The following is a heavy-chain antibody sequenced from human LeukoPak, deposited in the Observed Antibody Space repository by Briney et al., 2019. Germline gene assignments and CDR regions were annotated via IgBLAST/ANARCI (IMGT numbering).Heavy chain of an antibody. D-gene: IGHD6-19*01. CDR3: ARVGIEWLARYFDY. J-gene: IGHJ4*02. CDR1: GFTFSSYW. V-gene: IGHV3-74*01. CDR2: INTDGSST. Sequence: GGSLRLSCAASGFTFSSYWMHWVRQAPGKGLVWVSRINTDGSSTSYADSVKGRFTISRDNAKNTLYLQMNSLRAEDTAVYYCARVGIEWLARYFDYWGQGTLVTVSS.